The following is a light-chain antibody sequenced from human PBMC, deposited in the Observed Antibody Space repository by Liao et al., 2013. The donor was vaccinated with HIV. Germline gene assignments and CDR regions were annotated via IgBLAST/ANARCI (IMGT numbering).Light chain of an antibody. Sequence: SYEVTQPSSVSVAPGETARITCGGDNIGGKGLHWYQQKPGQSPVLVMYYDQIGPQDPERISGSISGNTAHPDHQAGSKPVMRPTYFCQVWDHSSDQGVFGGGTKLTVL. CDR3: QVWDHSSDQGV. CDR1: NIGGKG. V-gene: IGLV3-21*04. J-gene: IGLJ3*02. CDR2: YD.